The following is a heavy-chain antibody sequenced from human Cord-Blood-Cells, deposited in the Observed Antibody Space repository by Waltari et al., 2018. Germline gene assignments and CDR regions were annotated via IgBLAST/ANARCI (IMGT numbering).Heavy chain of an antibody. CDR1: GFTFSSYS. J-gene: IGHJ3*02. D-gene: IGHD7-27*01. CDR2: ISSSSSTI. CDR3: ARDILTGADAFDI. V-gene: IGHV3-48*01. Sequence: EVQLVESGGGLVQPGGSLRLSCAASGFTFSSYSMNWVRQAPGKGLGWVSYISSSSSTIYYADSVKGRFTISRDNAKNSLYLQMNSLRAEDTAVYYCARDILTGADAFDIWGQGTMVTVSS.